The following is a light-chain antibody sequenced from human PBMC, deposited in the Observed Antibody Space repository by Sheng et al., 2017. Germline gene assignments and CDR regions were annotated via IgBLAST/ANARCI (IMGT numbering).Light chain of an antibody. J-gene: IGKJ1*01. CDR2: DAS. Sequence: EIVLTQSPGTLSLSPGERATLSCRASQSVSSSYLAWYQQKPGQAPRLIISDASSRATGVPARFSGSGSGTEFTLTISSLQSEDFALYFCQQYNNWPPGFGQGTKVEIK. CDR1: QSVSSSY. CDR3: QQYNNWPPG. V-gene: IGKV3-15*01.